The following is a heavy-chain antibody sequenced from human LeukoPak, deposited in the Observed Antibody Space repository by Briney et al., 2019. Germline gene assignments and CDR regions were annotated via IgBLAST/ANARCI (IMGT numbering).Heavy chain of an antibody. CDR2: INPNSGGT. CDR3: ARDPTRGALYYFDY. D-gene: IGHD4/OR15-4a*01. J-gene: IGHJ4*02. CDR1: GYTFTSYY. V-gene: IGHV1-2*04. Sequence: ASVKVSCKASGYTFTSYYMHWVRQAPGQGLEWMGWINPNSGGTNYAQKFQGWVTMTRDTSISTAYIELSRLRSDDTAVYYCARDPTRGALYYFDYWGQGTLVTVSS.